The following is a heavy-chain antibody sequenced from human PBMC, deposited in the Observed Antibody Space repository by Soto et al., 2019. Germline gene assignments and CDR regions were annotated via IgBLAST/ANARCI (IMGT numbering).Heavy chain of an antibody. CDR1: GGTFSSYA. CDR2: IIPIFGTA. V-gene: IGHV1-69*13. Sequence: SSVKVSCKGSGGTFSSYAISWVRQAPGQGLEWMGGIIPIFGTANYAQKFQGRVTITADESTSTAYMELSSLRSEDTAVYYCASGIDSSRYFKRPKPYYFDYWGEGPLVTV. D-gene: IGHD3-22*01. J-gene: IGHJ4*02. CDR3: ASGIDSSRYFKRPKPYYFDY.